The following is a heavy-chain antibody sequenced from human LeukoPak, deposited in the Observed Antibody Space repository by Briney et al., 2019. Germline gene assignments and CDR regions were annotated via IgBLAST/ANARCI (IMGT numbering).Heavy chain of an antibody. D-gene: IGHD6-19*01. V-gene: IGHV4-34*01. CDR1: GESFIGYY. CDR2: INHSGST. CDR3: ARAPEAVAIDY. Sequence: PSETLSLTCAVYGESFIGYYWTWIRQSPGKGLEWIGEINHSGSTNYNPSLKSRVTVSVDTSKNQFSLKLASVTAADTAVYYCARAPEAVAIDYWGQGTLVTVSS. J-gene: IGHJ4*02.